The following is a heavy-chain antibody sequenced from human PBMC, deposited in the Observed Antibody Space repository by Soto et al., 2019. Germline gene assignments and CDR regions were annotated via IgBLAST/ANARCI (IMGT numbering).Heavy chain of an antibody. CDR1: GFTFSSYW. CDR3: ASPSVLRYFDWSSDYYFDY. D-gene: IGHD3-9*01. Sequence: GGSLRLSCAASGFTFSSYWMHWVRQAPGKGLVWVSRINSDGSSTSYADSVKGRFTISRDNAKNTLYLQMNSLRAEDTAVYYCASPSVLRYFDWSSDYYFDYWGQGTLVTVSS. CDR2: INSDGSST. V-gene: IGHV3-74*01. J-gene: IGHJ4*02.